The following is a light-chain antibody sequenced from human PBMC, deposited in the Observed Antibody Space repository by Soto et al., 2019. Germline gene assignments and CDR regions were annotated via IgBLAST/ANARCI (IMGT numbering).Light chain of an antibody. CDR3: QVWVSSSDHVV. V-gene: IGLV3-21*02. CDR2: DDS. Sequence: SYELTQPPSVSVAPGQTARITCGGNNIGSKSVHWYQQRPGQAPLLVVYDDSDRPSGIPERFSGSSSGNTATLTISRVEAGDEADYYCQVWVSSSDHVVFGGGTKLTVL. J-gene: IGLJ2*01. CDR1: NIGSKS.